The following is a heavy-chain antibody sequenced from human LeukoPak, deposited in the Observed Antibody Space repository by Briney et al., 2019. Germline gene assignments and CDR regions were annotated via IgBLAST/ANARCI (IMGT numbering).Heavy chain of an antibody. J-gene: IGHJ4*02. V-gene: IGHV3-21*01. Sequence: GESLRLSCAASGFTFSSYSMNWVRQAPGKGLEWVSSISSSSSYIYYADSVKGRFTISRDNAKNPLYLQMNSLRAEDTAVYYCARDTAARRPFDYWGQGTLVTVSS. CDR1: GFTFSSYS. D-gene: IGHD6-6*01. CDR3: ARDTAARRPFDY. CDR2: ISSSSSYI.